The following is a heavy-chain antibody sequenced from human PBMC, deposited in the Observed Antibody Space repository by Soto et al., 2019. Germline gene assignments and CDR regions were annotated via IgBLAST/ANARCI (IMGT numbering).Heavy chain of an antibody. CDR2: ISYDGRNT. CDR1: GFTFSSYG. Sequence: GGSLRLSCAASGFTFSSYGMHWVRQAPGKGLEWVAVISYDGRNTYYADSVKGRFTISRDNSKNTLYLQMNSLRAEDTAVYYCAKAGYYDSSGYYSLFWYFDLWGRGTLVTVSS. CDR3: AKAGYYDSSGYYSLFWYFDL. D-gene: IGHD3-22*01. V-gene: IGHV3-30*18. J-gene: IGHJ2*01.